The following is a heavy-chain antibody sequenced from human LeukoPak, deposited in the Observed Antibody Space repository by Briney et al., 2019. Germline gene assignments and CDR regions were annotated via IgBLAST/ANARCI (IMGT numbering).Heavy chain of an antibody. CDR1: GGSISSGGYS. Sequence: SQTLSLTCAVSGGSISSGGYSWSWIRQPPGKGLEWIGYIYHSGSTYYNPSLKSRVTISVDRSKNQFSLKLSSVTAADPAVYYCASLLGWFDPWGQGTLVTVSS. CDR3: ASLLGWFDP. CDR2: IYHSGST. D-gene: IGHD2-15*01. J-gene: IGHJ5*02. V-gene: IGHV4-30-2*01.